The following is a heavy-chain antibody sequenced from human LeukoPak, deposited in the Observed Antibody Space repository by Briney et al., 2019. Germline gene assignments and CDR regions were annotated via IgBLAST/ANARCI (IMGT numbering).Heavy chain of an antibody. D-gene: IGHD6-13*01. CDR2: IYDSETT. CDR1: GDSITSYY. J-gene: IGHJ4*02. Sequence: SETLSLTCTVSGDSITSYYWSCIRQAPGKGLEWIGYIYDSETTRYNPSLRSRVTISLDTSKKQFSLKLSSVTAADTAVYYCARGFGSSWYYFDYWGQGTLATVSS. CDR3: ARGFGSSWYYFDY. V-gene: IGHV4-59*01.